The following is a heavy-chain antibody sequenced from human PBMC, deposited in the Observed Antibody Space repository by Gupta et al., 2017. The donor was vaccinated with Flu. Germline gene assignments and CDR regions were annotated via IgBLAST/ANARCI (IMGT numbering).Heavy chain of an antibody. D-gene: IGHD2-2*01. CDR3: AREGYCSSTSCYLWADYYYGMDV. J-gene: IGHJ6*02. Sequence: QVQLVESGGGVVQPGRSLRLSCAASGFTFSSYGMHWVRQAPGKGLVWVAVIWYDGSNKYYADSVKGRFTISRDNSKNTLYLQMNSLRAEDTAVYYCAREGYCSSTSCYLWADYYYGMDVWGQGTTVTVSS. CDR2: IWYDGSNK. CDR1: GFTFSSYG. V-gene: IGHV3-33*01.